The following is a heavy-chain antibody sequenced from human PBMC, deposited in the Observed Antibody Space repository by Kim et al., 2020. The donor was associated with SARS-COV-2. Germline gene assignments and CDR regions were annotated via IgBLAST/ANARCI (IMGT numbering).Heavy chain of an antibody. CDR3: ARAAIMIVNYYFDY. Sequence: AQKSQGRVTITADESTSTAYMELSSLRSEDTAVYYCARAAIMIVNYYFDYWGQGTLVTVSS. V-gene: IGHV1-69*01. J-gene: IGHJ4*02. D-gene: IGHD3-22*01.